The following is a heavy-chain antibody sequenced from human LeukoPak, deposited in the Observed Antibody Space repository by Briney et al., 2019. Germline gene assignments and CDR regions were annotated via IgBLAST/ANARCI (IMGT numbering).Heavy chain of an antibody. CDR3: AREWGYYYYYMDV. V-gene: IGHV4-34*01. D-gene: IGHD1-26*01. Sequence: ASETLSLTCAVYGGSFSGYYWSWIRQPPGKGLEWIGEINHSGSTNYNPSLKSRVTISVDTSKNQFSLKLSSVTAADTAVYYCAREWGYYYYYMDVWGKGTTVTISS. CDR2: INHSGST. CDR1: GGSFSGYY. J-gene: IGHJ6*03.